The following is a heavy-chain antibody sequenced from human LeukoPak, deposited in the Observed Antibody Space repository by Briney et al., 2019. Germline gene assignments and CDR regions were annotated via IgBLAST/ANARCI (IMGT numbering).Heavy chain of an antibody. J-gene: IGHJ6*03. V-gene: IGHV3-33*03. Sequence: GGSLRLSCAASGFTFRNYGMHWVRQAPGKGLEWVAVISSDGGTPYYADSVKGRFSISRDNAKNSLYLQMNSLRAEDTAVYYCAELGITMIGGVWGKGTTVTISS. CDR2: ISSDGGTP. CDR1: GFTFRNYG. CDR3: AELGITMIGGV. D-gene: IGHD3-10*02.